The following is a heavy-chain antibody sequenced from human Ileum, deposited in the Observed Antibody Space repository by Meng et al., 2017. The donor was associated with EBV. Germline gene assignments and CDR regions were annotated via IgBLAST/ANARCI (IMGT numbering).Heavy chain of an antibody. Sequence: HLPDPGPGLLKPYQTRSLTCTVSGGPIRSTGHYWTWIRQPPGKGLEWIGYIFYSGSSFYNPSLQSRVTISVDTSKNQFSLNLSSVTAADTAVYYCARVAVTAIHFDSWGQGTLVTVSS. CDR2: IFYSGSS. J-gene: IGHJ4*02. D-gene: IGHD2-21*02. V-gene: IGHV4-30-4*01. CDR3: ARVAVTAIHFDS. CDR1: GGPIRSTGHY.